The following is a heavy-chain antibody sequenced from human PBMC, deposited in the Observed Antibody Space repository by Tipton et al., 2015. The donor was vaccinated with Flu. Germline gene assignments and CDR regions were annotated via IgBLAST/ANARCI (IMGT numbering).Heavy chain of an antibody. CDR3: ARLGTTVAPGSFDV. V-gene: IGHV5-51*01. CDR1: GYSFTTDW. J-gene: IGHJ3*01. D-gene: IGHD4-23*01. CDR2: IYPGDSDT. Sequence: EVQLVQSGAEVKKPGESLKISCKASGYSFTTDWIGWVRQMPGKGLEWMGLIYPGDSDTRYSPSFQGRVTISADKSINTAYLHWGSLRASDTAIYYCARLGTTVAPGSFDVWGQGTIITVSS.